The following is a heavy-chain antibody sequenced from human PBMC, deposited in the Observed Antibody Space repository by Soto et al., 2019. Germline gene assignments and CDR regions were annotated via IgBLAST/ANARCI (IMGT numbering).Heavy chain of an antibody. Sequence: QVQLVQSGAEVKKPGSSVKVSCKASGDTFSSYAISWVRQAPGQGLEWMGGIIPIFGTANYAQKFKGRVTITADKSTSTAYMELICLRSEDTAMYYCARGWYYYDSSGYAFDYWGQGTQVTVSS. D-gene: IGHD3-22*01. CDR1: GDTFSSYA. J-gene: IGHJ4*02. CDR3: ARGWYYYDSSGYAFDY. V-gene: IGHV1-69*06. CDR2: IIPIFGTA.